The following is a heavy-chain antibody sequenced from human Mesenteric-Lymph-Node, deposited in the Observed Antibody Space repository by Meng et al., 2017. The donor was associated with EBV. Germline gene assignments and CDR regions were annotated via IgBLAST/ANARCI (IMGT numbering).Heavy chain of an antibody. Sequence: QVQLPQVGQGLLKPSETLSLTCAVYGGSFSGYYWSWIRQPPGKGLEWIGEINHSGSTNYNPSLKSRVTISVDTSKNQFSLKLSSVTAADTAVYYCARGRGVYYDFWSGYSAWGQGTLVTVSS. D-gene: IGHD3-3*01. CDR3: ARGRGVYYDFWSGYSA. CDR1: GGSFSGYY. V-gene: IGHV4-34*01. CDR2: INHSGST. J-gene: IGHJ4*02.